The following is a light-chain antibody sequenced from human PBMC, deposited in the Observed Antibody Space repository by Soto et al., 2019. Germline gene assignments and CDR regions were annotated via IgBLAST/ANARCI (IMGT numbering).Light chain of an antibody. CDR3: QQRSDWPIT. Sequence: EIVLTQSPATLSLSPGERATLSCRASQSVRRYLAWYQQRPGQAPRLLIYDASTRVAGIPAGFSGSGSGTDFTLTITSLEPEDFAVYYCQQRSDWPITFVGGTKVDIK. CDR1: QSVRRY. J-gene: IGKJ4*01. V-gene: IGKV3-11*01. CDR2: DAS.